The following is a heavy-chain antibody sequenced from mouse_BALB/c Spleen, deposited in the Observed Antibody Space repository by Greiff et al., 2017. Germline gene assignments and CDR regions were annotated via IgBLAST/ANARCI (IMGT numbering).Heavy chain of an antibody. J-gene: IGHJ3*01. Sequence: VQLKESGPGLVKPSQSLSLTCTVTGYSITSDYAWNWIRQFPGNKLEWMGYISYSGSTSYNPSLKSRISITRDTSKNQFFLQLNSVTTEDTATYYCARRGGYDYDAVWFAYWGQGTLVTVSA. CDR2: ISYSGST. D-gene: IGHD2-4*01. V-gene: IGHV3-2*02. CDR3: ARRGGYDYDAVWFAY. CDR1: GYSITSDYA.